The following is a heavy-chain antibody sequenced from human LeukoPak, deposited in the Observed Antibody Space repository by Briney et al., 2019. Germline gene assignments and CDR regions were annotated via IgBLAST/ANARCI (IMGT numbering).Heavy chain of an antibody. Sequence: GGSLRLFCAASGFTFRSYSMNWVRQAPGKGREWVSSITSPVCRMYYADSLKARHTIHRDNARSTLYLNMNSLRCGDTAVFLCAADGRSSGWYGFDYWGQGILVTVSS. CDR2: ITSPVCRM. CDR3: AADGRSSGWYGFDY. CDR1: GFTFRSYS. D-gene: IGHD6-19*01. J-gene: IGHJ4*02. V-gene: IGHV3-21*01.